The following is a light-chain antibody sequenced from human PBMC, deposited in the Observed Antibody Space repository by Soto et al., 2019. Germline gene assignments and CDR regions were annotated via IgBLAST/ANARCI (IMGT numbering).Light chain of an antibody. CDR2: DAS. V-gene: IGKV1-5*01. J-gene: IGKJ1*01. CDR3: QQYDSFLWT. CDR1: QSISSW. Sequence: QMTQSPSTLSASVGDRVTITCRASQSISSWLAWYQQKPGKAPRLLIYDASNLESGVPSRFSGSGSGTEFTLTISSLQPDDFATYYCQQYDSFLWTFGQGTKVEFK.